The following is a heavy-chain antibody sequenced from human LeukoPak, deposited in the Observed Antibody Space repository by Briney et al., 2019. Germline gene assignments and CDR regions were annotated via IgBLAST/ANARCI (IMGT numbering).Heavy chain of an antibody. CDR2: ISSSSSYM. V-gene: IGHV3-21*04. D-gene: IGHD5-12*01. CDR3: AKADGYNFGAFDY. CDR1: GSTFSSYS. J-gene: IGHJ4*02. Sequence: GGSLRLSCAASGSTFSSYSMNWVRQAPGKGLEWVSSISSSSSYMYYADSVKGRFTISRDNSKNTLYLQMNSLRAEDTAVYYCAKADGYNFGAFDYWGQGTLVTVSS.